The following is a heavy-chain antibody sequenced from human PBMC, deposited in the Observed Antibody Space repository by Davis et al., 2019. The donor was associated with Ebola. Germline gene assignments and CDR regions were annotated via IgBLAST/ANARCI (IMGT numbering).Heavy chain of an antibody. V-gene: IGHV1/OR15-2*02. J-gene: IGHJ3*02. CDR2: INPHNGNT. D-gene: IGHD3-22*01. CDR3: ARHDSSGYDAFDI. Sequence: ASVKVSCKASGYTFTSYYMHWVRQAPGQGLEWMGWINPHNGNTNYAQNVQGRVTMTTDTSTNTVYMELSSLRSEDTAVYYCARHDSSGYDAFDIWGQGTMVTVSS. CDR1: GYTFTSYY.